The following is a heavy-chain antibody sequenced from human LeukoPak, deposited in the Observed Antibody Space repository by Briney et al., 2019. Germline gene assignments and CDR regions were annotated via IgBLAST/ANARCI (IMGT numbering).Heavy chain of an antibody. D-gene: IGHD4-23*01. Sequence: ASETLSLTCAVSGGSISSGGYSWSWIRQPPGTGLEWIGYIYHSGSTYYNPSLKSRVTISVDRSKNQFSLKLSSVTAADTAVYYCASSAHDYGGWQTFDYWGQGTLVTVSS. CDR3: ASSAHDYGGWQTFDY. CDR2: IYHSGST. J-gene: IGHJ4*02. CDR1: GGSISSGGYS. V-gene: IGHV4-30-2*01.